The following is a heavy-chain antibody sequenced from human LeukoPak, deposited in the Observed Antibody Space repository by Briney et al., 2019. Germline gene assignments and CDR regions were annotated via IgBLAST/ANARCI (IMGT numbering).Heavy chain of an antibody. V-gene: IGHV4-34*01. CDR1: GGSFSGYY. Sequence: SETLSLTCAVYGGSFSGYYWSWIRQPPGKGLEWIGEINHSGSTNYNPSLKSRVTISVDTSKNQFSLKLSSVTAADTAVYYCASQGYYYDSSGYYDYWGQGTLVTVSS. CDR2: INHSGST. D-gene: IGHD3-22*01. J-gene: IGHJ4*02. CDR3: ASQGYYYDSSGYYDY.